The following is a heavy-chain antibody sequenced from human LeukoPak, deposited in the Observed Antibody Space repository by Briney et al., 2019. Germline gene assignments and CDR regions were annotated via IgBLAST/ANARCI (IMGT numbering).Heavy chain of an antibody. D-gene: IGHD1-26*01. CDR3: AKDQGGSYPAEGFDY. J-gene: IGHJ4*02. V-gene: IGHV3-33*06. Sequence: GALLLSFAAAGFPFSSYWMDWGRRAPGKGGGGGAVIWYDGSNKYYADSVKGRFTISRDNSKNTLYLQMNSLRAEDTAVYYCAKDQGGSYPAEGFDYWGQGTLATVSS. CDR1: GFPFSSYW. CDR2: IWYDGSNK.